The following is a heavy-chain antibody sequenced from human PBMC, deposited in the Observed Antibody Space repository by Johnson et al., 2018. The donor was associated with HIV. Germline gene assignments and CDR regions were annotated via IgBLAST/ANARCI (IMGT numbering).Heavy chain of an antibody. CDR3: ARPQPFMGNYGSGSWWAFDI. Sequence: VQLVESGGGLIKPGGSLRLSCAASEFSFTNAWMNWVRRAPGKGLEWVGRIKSKTDGGTTAFAAPVHGRFTISRDDSKNILYLQMNSLRAEDTAVYYCARPQPFMGNYGSGSWWAFDIWGQGTMVTVSS. CDR1: EFSFTNAW. D-gene: IGHD3-10*01. CDR2: IKSKTDGGTT. V-gene: IGHV3-15*01. J-gene: IGHJ3*02.